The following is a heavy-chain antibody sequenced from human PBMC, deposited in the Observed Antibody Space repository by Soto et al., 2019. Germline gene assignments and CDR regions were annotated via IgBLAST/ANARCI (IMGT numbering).Heavy chain of an antibody. CDR1: GDTFTTNS. Sequence: QVQLVQSGAEVKKPGSSVKVSCTASGDTFTTNSLNWVRQAPGQGLEWMGGIIPVVGTTKYAQKYQDRVTITGDKSTNTAYMELSSLRSDDTAVYYCARGPLYATTYFDYWGQGTPVTVSS. J-gene: IGHJ4*02. CDR2: IIPVVGTT. D-gene: IGHD2-8*01. CDR3: ARGPLYATTYFDY. V-gene: IGHV1-69*06.